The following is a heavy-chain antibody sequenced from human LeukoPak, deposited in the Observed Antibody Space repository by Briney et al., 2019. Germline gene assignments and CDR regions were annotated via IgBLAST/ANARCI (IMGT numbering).Heavy chain of an antibody. D-gene: IGHD2-21*02. CDR3: AKGWRYEHIVVVTAIPYYYYGMDV. J-gene: IGHJ6*02. Sequence: PGGSLRLSCAASGFTFSSYAMSWVRQAPGKGLEWVSAISGSGGSTYYADSVKGRFTISRDNSKNTLYLQMNSLRAEDTAVYYCAKGWRYEHIVVVTAIPYYYYGMDVWGQGTTVTVSS. CDR2: ISGSGGST. V-gene: IGHV3-23*01. CDR1: GFTFSSYA.